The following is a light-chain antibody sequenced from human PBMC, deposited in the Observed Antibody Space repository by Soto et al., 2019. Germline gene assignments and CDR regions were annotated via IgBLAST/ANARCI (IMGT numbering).Light chain of an antibody. CDR3: QQYKNGWT. Sequence: EILMRQSPATLSVSAGERATLSCRASQSVSSNLAWYQQKPGQAPRLLIYGASTRATGIPAKLSGGGSGTEFTLPISSLQSEDFAIYYCQQYKNGWTFGQGTKVDIK. J-gene: IGKJ1*01. CDR2: GAS. V-gene: IGKV3-15*01. CDR1: QSVSSN.